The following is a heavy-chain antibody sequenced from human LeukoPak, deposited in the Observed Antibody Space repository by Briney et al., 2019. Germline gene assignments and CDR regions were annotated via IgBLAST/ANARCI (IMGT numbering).Heavy chain of an antibody. J-gene: IGHJ3*02. CDR2: IYPGDSDT. V-gene: IGHV5-51*01. D-gene: IGHD6-13*01. Sequence: GESLKISCKGSGYSFTSYWIGWVRQMPGKGLEWMGIIYPGDSDTRYSPSFQGQVTISADKSISTAYLQWSSLKASDTAMYYCARQIAAVGDAFDIWGQGTMVTVSS. CDR1: GYSFTSYW. CDR3: ARQIAAVGDAFDI.